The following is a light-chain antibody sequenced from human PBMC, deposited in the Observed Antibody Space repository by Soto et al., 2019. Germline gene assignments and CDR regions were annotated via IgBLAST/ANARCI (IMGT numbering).Light chain of an antibody. CDR3: CSYAGSASWV. CDR2: EDS. V-gene: IGLV2-23*01. CDR1: SRDVGTYNL. Sequence: QSALTQPASVSGSPGQSITISCTGTSRDVGTYNLVSWYQQYPGKAPKLMIYEDSKRPSGLSNRFSGSKSGNTASLTISGLQAEDEADYYCCSYAGSASWVFGGGTKLTVL. J-gene: IGLJ3*02.